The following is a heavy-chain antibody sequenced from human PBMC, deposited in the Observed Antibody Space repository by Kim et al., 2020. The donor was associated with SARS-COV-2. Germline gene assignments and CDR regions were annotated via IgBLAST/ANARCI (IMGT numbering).Heavy chain of an antibody. Sequence: STTYNPALHSRVTMSVDTSKNPFSLKRSSVTAADTAIYYCARGAEWTVDWGQGTLVIVSS. CDR3: ARGAEWTVD. J-gene: IGHJ4*02. D-gene: IGHD6-19*01. CDR2: ST. V-gene: IGHV4-59*09.